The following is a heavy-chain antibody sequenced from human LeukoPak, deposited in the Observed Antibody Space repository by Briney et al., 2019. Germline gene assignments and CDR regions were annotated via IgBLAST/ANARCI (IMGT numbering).Heavy chain of an antibody. Sequence: GKSLKISCKGSGYTFSNYWIGWVRQMPGKGLEWMGIIYPGDSDTTYSPSFQGQVTISSDKAIDTAYLQWSSLKASDTAMYYCARGVGGTYFDFWGQGALVTVSS. D-gene: IGHD1-26*01. CDR1: GYTFSNYW. CDR2: IYPGDSDT. CDR3: ARGVGGTYFDF. J-gene: IGHJ4*02. V-gene: IGHV5-51*01.